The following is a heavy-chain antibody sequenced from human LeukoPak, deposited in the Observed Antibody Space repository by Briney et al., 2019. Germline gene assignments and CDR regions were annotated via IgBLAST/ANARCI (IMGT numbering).Heavy chain of an antibody. CDR2: IYYSGST. CDR3: ARWYYDSSGYPYGMDV. CDR1: GGSISSYY. V-gene: IGHV4-59*01. Sequence: SENLSLTCTVSGGSISSYYWSWIRQPPGKGLEWIGYIYYSGSTNYNPSLKSRVTISVDTSKNQFSLKLSSVTAADTAVYYCARWYYDSSGYPYGMDVWGQGTTVTVSS. D-gene: IGHD3-22*01. J-gene: IGHJ6*02.